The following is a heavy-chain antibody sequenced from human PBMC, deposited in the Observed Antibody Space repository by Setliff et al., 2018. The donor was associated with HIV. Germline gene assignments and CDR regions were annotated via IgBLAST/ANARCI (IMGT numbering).Heavy chain of an antibody. Sequence: GGSLRLSCAASGFTFSNYAMSWVRQAPGKGLEWVSVISGSAGTTYYADSVKGRFTVSRDNSNNTVYLQMNSLRAEDTAMYYCAKTQTVITVYGPFDSWGQGTPVTVSS. D-gene: IGHD4-4*01. V-gene: IGHV3-23*01. CDR1: GFTFSNYA. CDR2: ISGSAGTT. CDR3: AKTQTVITVYGPFDS. J-gene: IGHJ4*02.